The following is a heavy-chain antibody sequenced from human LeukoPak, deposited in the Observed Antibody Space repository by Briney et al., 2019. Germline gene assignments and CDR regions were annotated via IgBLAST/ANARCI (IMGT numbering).Heavy chain of an antibody. D-gene: IGHD3-16*01. V-gene: IGHV3-23*01. CDR3: ARDLLGIALHAFDI. CDR1: GFTFSSYD. J-gene: IGHJ3*02. CDR2: IRPSGDNT. Sequence: GGSLRLSCAASGFTFSSYDMTWVRQAPGRGLEWVSSIRPSGDNTYYGDSVKGRFTISRDNAKNSLYLQMNSLRAEDTAVYYCARDLLGIALHAFDIWGQGTMVTVSS.